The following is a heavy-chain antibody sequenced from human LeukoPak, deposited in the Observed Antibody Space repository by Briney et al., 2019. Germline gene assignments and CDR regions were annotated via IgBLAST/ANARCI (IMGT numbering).Heavy chain of an antibody. V-gene: IGHV3-48*01. J-gene: IGHJ3*02. CDR3: AREGTMIGARSDAFDI. CDR1: GFTFSSYS. D-gene: IGHD3-22*01. Sequence: GGSLRLSCAASGFTFSSYSMNWVRQAPGKGLEWVSYISSSSSTIYYADSVKGRFTISRDNAKNSLYLQMNSLRAEDTAVYYCAREGTMIGARSDAFDIWGQGTMVTVSS. CDR2: ISSSSSTI.